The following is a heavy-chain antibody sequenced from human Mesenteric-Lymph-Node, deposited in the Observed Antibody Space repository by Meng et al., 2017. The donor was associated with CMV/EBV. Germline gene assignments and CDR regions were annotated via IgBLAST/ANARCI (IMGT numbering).Heavy chain of an antibody. V-gene: IGHV3-11*04. Sequence: YMSWIRQAPGKGLEWVSSISSSGSTKYYAESVKGRFTISRDNAKKSLYLQMSNLRAEDTAVYYCARVGENYDLLTGYFTASYYFDYWGQGTLVTVSS. CDR3: ARVGENYDLLTGYFTASYYFDY. CDR2: ISSSGSTK. D-gene: IGHD3-9*01. J-gene: IGHJ4*02. CDR1: Y.